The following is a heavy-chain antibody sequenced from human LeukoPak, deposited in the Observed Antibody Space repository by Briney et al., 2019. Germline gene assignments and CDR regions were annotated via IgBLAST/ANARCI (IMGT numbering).Heavy chain of an antibody. D-gene: IGHD3-3*01. CDR3: AKSGSNWFDP. CDR2: ISYDGSNK. Sequence: PGGSLRLSCAASGFTFSSYGMHWVRQAPGKGLEWVAVISYDGSNKCYADPVKGRFTISRDNSKNTLYLQMNSLRAEDTAVYYCAKSGSNWFDPWGQGTLVTVSS. J-gene: IGHJ5*02. CDR1: GFTFSSYG. V-gene: IGHV3-30*18.